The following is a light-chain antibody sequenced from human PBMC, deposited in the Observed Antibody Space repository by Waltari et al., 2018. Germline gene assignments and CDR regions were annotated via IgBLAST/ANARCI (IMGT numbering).Light chain of an antibody. CDR3: QTWGTGIRV. Sequence: QLVLTQSPSASASLGASVKLTCTLSSGHSNYAIAWHQQQPEKGPRNLMKLNSDGTHNKGDGIPARFSGSSSGAERYLTISSLQSEDEADYYCQTWGTGIRVFGGGTKLTVL. J-gene: IGLJ3*02. V-gene: IGLV4-69*01. CDR2: LNSDGTH. CDR1: SGHSNYA.